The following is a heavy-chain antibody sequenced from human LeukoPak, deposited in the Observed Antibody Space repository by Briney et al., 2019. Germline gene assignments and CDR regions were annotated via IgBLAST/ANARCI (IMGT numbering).Heavy chain of an antibody. D-gene: IGHD3-10*01. J-gene: IGHJ4*02. CDR2: INPNSGGT. Sequence: GASVKVSCKASGYTFSNHGISWVRQAPGQGLEWMGWINPNSGGTNYAQKFQGRVTMTRDTSISTAYMELSRLRSDDTAVYYCAREPTLDPRRRSGYYGSGSYLFDYWGQGTLVTVSS. CDR1: GYTFSNHG. V-gene: IGHV1-2*02. CDR3: AREPTLDPRRRSGYYGSGSYLFDY.